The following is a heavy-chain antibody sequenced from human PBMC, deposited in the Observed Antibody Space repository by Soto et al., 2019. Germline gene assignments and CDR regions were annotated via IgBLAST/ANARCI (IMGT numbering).Heavy chain of an antibody. V-gene: IGHV3-23*01. CDR1: GFTFSSYA. D-gene: IGHD2-2*02. CDR2: ISGSGGST. Sequence: AGGSLRLSCAASGFTFSSYAMSWVRQAPGKGLEWVSAISGSGGSTYYADSVKGRFTISRDNSKNTLYLQMNSLRAEDTAVYYCAXVEVVPAAIPTYYYYYGMDVWGQGTTVTVSS. J-gene: IGHJ6*02. CDR3: AXVEVVPAAIPTYYYYYGMDV.